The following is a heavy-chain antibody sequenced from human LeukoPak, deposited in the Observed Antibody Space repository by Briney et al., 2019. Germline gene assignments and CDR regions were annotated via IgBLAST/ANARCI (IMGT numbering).Heavy chain of an antibody. Sequence: SQTLSLTCTVSGGSISSGGYYWSWTRQHPGKGLEWIGYIYYSGSTYYNPSLKSRVTISVDTSKNQFSLKLSSVTAADTAVYYCARTSIVVVTAIYFDYWGQGTLVTVSS. CDR3: ARTSIVVVTAIYFDY. CDR1: GGSISSGGYY. V-gene: IGHV4-31*03. D-gene: IGHD2-21*02. CDR2: IYYSGST. J-gene: IGHJ4*02.